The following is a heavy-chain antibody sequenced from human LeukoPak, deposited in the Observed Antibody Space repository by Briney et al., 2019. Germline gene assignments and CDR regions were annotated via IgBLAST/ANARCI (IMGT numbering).Heavy chain of an antibody. J-gene: IGHJ6*03. V-gene: IGHV3-23*01. Sequence: PGGSLRLSCAASGFTFSSYGMSWVRQAPGKGLEWVSAISGSGGSTYYADSVKGRFTISRDNSKNTLYLQMNSLRAEDTAVYYCVTGYYYYYYMDVWGKGTTVTISS. CDR2: ISGSGGST. D-gene: IGHD3-10*01. CDR1: GFTFSSYG. CDR3: VTGYYYYYYMDV.